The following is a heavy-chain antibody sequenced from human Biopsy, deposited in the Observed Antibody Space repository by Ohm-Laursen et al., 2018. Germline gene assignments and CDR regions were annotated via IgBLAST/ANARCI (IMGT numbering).Heavy chain of an antibody. CDR2: INDDADRT. J-gene: IGHJ4*02. D-gene: IGHD6-13*01. Sequence: FLRLSCAASGFTFSDHYMDWVRQAPGKGLEWVSAINDDADRTYYANSVKGRFTISRDNSKNTLYLQMNSLRVDDAAVYFCAKAPGSSWYSYDYWGQGALVTVSP. CDR3: AKAPGSSWYSYDY. V-gene: IGHV3-23*01. CDR1: GFTFSDHY.